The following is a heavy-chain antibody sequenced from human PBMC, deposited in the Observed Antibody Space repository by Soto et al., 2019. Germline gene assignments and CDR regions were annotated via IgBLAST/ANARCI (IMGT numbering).Heavy chain of an antibody. CDR3: ARMLTYYDFWSGSPAISNGMDV. V-gene: IGHV4-30-4*01. D-gene: IGHD3-3*01. CDR2: VYHTGST. CDR1: GDSMSRGDYY. J-gene: IGHJ6*02. Sequence: SETLSLTCTVSGDSMSRGDYYWSWIRLPPGKGLEWIGFVYHTGSTYYSPSLKGRVDISVDTSKNQFSLKLNSVTAADTAVYYCARMLTYYDFWSGSPAISNGMDVWGQGTTVTVSS.